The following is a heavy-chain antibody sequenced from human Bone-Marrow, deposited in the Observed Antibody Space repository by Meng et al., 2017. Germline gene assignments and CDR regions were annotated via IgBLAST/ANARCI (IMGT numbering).Heavy chain of an antibody. V-gene: IGHV3-15*01. D-gene: IGHD6-25*01. CDR1: GFIFINAW. Sequence: GESLKISCAASGFIFINAWMTWVRQAPGKGLEWVGRIKSKTNGGTIDYAAPVKGRFTISREDSKNTLFLQINSLETEDTAVYYCTTSSGANSGSGGPATWGQGTMVTVSS. CDR3: TTSSGANSGSGGPAT. CDR2: IKSKTNGGTI. J-gene: IGHJ4*03.